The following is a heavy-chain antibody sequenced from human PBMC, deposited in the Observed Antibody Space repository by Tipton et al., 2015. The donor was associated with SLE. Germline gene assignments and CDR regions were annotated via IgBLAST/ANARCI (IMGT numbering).Heavy chain of an antibody. CDR1: GFTFSDYW. CDR3: ARDPTDYYYMDV. V-gene: IGHV3-74*01. J-gene: IGHJ6*03. CDR2: INGDGSST. Sequence: GSLRLSCAASGFTFSDYWMHWVRQAPGKGLVWVSRINGDGSSTTYADSVKGRFTISRDNSKNTLYLQMNSLRAEDTAVYYCARDPTDYYYMDVWGKGTTVTVSS.